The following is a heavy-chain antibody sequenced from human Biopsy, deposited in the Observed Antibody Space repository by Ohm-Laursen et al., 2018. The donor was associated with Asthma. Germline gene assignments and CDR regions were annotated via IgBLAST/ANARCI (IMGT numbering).Heavy chain of an antibody. CDR2: ISSRGSYI. D-gene: IGHD6-13*01. V-gene: IGHV3-11*01. CDR1: GFTFRDYY. Sequence: SLRLSCAASGFTFRDYYMTWIRQAPGKGLEWVAYISSRGSYIFYADSVKGRFTISRDNAKKSLFLEMNSLTVEDTAVYFCARGYSTSWYFGYWGQGTLVTVSS. CDR3: ARGYSTSWYFGY. J-gene: IGHJ4*02.